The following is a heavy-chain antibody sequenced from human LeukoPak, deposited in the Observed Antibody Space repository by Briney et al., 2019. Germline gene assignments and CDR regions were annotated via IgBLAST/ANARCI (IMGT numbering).Heavy chain of an antibody. CDR2: IKQDGSEK. V-gene: IGHV3-7*01. CDR3: ARDQDRFDP. CDR1: GFTFSSYG. J-gene: IGHJ5*02. Sequence: GGSLRLSCAASGFTFSSYGMHWVRQAPGKGLEWVANIKQDGSEKYYVDSVKGRFTISRDNAKNSLYLQMNSLRAEDTAVYYCARDQDRFDPWGQGTLVTVSS.